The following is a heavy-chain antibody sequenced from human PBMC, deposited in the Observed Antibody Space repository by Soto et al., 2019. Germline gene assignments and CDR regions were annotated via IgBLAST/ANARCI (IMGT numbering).Heavy chain of an antibody. J-gene: IGHJ4*02. CDR1: GFTFRNYK. Sequence: GSLRLSCEASGFTFRNYKMNWVRQAPGKGLEWVSHISNGSSSMYYADSVKGRFTISRDNAKNTLYPQMNSLRAEDTAVYYCTRSITGFSYADSWGRGTLVPSPQ. V-gene: IGHV3-48*01. CDR2: ISNGSSSM. D-gene: IGHD2-2*01. CDR3: TRSITGFSYADS.